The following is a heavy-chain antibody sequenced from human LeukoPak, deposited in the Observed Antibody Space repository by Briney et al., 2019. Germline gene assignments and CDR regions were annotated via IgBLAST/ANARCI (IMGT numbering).Heavy chain of an antibody. J-gene: IGHJ5*02. CDR3: ARVGDSTGYYDWFDT. D-gene: IGHD3-22*01. CDR2: ICSSGSNI. V-gene: IGHV3-48*03. CDR1: GFLFSIYE. Sequence: GGSLRLSCAASGFLFSIYEMHWVRQAPGRGLEWVFYICSSGSNILYADSVKGRFTLSRDNAEHSMSVHMNSLSGEHTSVFYSARVGDSTGYYDWFDTWGQGTLVTVSS.